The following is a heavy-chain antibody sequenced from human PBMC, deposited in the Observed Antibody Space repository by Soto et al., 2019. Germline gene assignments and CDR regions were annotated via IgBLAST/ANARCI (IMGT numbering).Heavy chain of an antibody. V-gene: IGHV3-30*18. CDR1: GFTFSSYG. Sequence: GGSLRLSCAASGFTFSSYGMHWVRQAPGKGLEWVAVISYDGSNKYYADSVKGRFTISRDNSKNTLYLQMNSLRAEDTAVYYCAKALDVMGHLTIDYWGQGTLVTVSS. D-gene: IGHD3-16*01. CDR2: ISYDGSNK. CDR3: AKALDVMGHLTIDY. J-gene: IGHJ4*02.